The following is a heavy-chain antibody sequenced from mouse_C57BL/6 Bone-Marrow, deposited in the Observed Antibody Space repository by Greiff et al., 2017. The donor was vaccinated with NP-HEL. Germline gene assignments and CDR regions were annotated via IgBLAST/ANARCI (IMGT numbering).Heavy chain of an antibody. CDR1: GFTFSDYY. D-gene: IGHD2-5*01. CDR2: INYDGSST. Sequence: DVQLVESEGGLVQPGSSMKLSCTASGFTFSDYYMAWVRQVPEKGLEWVANINYDGSSTYYLDSLKSRFIISRDNAKNILYLQMSSLKSEDTATYYCARVPSKRYFDVWGTGTTVTVSS. CDR3: ARVPSKRYFDV. V-gene: IGHV5-16*01. J-gene: IGHJ1*03.